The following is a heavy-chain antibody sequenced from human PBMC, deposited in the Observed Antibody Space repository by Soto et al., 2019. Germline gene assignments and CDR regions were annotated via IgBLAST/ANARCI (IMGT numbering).Heavy chain of an antibody. CDR1: GASICASY. D-gene: IGHD4-17*01. CDR2: IFYSGST. V-gene: IGHV4-59*01. CDR3: ARVSTVTKLDY. Sequence: QVQLQESGPRLVKPSETLSLTCTVSGASICASYWSWIRQSPGKGLEWMGYIFYSGSTNYSPSLTRRVSMTVSSSKNQVSLTLRSVTAAGTAVYYWARVSTVTKLDYRGQGMLLTVSS. J-gene: IGHJ4*01.